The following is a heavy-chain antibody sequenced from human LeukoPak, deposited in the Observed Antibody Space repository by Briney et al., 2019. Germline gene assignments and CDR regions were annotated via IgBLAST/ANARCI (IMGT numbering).Heavy chain of an antibody. CDR2: IYHSGST. CDR3: ARNDGYWFDP. D-gene: IGHD1-1*01. Sequence: SETLSLTCTVSGGSISSGGYYWSWIRQPPGKGLEWIGYIYHSGSTYYNPSLKSRVTISVDTSKNQFSLKLSSVTAADTAVYYCARNDGYWFDPWGQGTLVTVSS. J-gene: IGHJ5*02. CDR1: GGSISSGGYY. V-gene: IGHV4-30-2*01.